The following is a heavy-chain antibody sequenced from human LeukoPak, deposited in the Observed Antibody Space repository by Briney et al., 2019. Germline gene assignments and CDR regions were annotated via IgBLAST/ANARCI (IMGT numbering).Heavy chain of an antibody. CDR1: GFTFISYG. CDR3: AKGGGYEAQYYYYYLDV. J-gene: IGHJ6*03. D-gene: IGHD5-12*01. V-gene: IGHV3-30*02. Sequence: GGSLRLSCAASGFTFISYGMQWVRQTPGKGLEWVAFIRYDGSNKYYADSVKGRFTISRDNSKNTLYLQMKSLRAEDTAVYYCAKGGGYEAQYYYYYLDVWGKGTTVTISS. CDR2: IRYDGSNK.